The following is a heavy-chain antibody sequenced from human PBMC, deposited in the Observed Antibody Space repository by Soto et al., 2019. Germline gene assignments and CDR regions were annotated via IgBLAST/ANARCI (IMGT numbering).Heavy chain of an antibody. J-gene: IGHJ4*02. CDR3: AGGYGRNFDY. CDR1: GGSFSGYY. V-gene: IGHV4-34*01. D-gene: IGHD3-10*01. CDR2: VNHSGST. Sequence: SETLSLTCAVYGGSFSGYYWSWIRQPPGKGLEWIGGVNHSGSTNYNPSLKSRVTISVDTSKNQFSLKLSSVTAADTAVYYCAGGYGRNFDYWGQGTLVTVSS.